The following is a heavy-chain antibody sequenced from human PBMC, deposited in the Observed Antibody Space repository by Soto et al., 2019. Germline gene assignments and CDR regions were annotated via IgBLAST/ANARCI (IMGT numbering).Heavy chain of an antibody. Sequence: SETLSLTCTVSGGSISSYYWSWIRQPPGKGLEWIGYIYYSGSTNYNPSLKSRVTISVDTSKNQFSLKLSSVTAADTAVYYCARIGQQLRYYYGMDVWGQGTTVTVSS. CDR2: IYYSGST. J-gene: IGHJ6*02. CDR3: ARIGQQLRYYYGMDV. D-gene: IGHD6-13*01. V-gene: IGHV4-59*01. CDR1: GGSISSYY.